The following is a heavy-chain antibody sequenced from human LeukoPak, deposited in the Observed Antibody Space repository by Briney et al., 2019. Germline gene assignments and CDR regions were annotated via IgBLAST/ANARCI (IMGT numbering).Heavy chain of an antibody. CDR3: ARDAGTSGHSSHFDY. CDR1: GFTFSAYG. Sequence: PGGSLRLSCAASGFTFSAYGMHWVRQAPGKGLEWVAAIKYDGSKTYYGDSVKGRFSIYRDNSKNMLSLQMNRLRAEDTGVYLCARDAGTSGHSSHFDYWGQGTLVTVSS. CDR2: IKYDGSKT. D-gene: IGHD2-8*01. J-gene: IGHJ4*02. V-gene: IGHV3-33*05.